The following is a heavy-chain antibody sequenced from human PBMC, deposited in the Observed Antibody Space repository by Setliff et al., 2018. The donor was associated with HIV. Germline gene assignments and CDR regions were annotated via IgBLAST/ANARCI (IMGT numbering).Heavy chain of an antibody. CDR1: GFTLSSYS. J-gene: IGHJ4*02. Sequence: PGGSLRLSCAASGFTLSSYSMNWVRQAPGKGLEWVANIHKNGQSEKYYVDSVKGRFTISRDNTQNLVFLDMNSLRVEDTAVYYCAGSRGYFVKADWGQGTLVTVSS. CDR2: IHKNGQSEK. D-gene: IGHD3-10*01. CDR3: AGSRGYFVKAD. V-gene: IGHV3-7*01.